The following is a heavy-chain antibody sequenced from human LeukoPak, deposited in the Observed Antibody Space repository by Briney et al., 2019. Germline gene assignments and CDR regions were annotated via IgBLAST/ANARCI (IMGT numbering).Heavy chain of an antibody. V-gene: IGHV3-21*04. D-gene: IGHD1-26*01. J-gene: IGHJ6*03. Sequence: GGSLRLSCAASGFTFSSYSMNWVRQAPGKGLEWVSSISSSSSYIYYADSVKGRFTISRDNAKNSLYLQMNSLRAEDTALYYCARDLPYSGSYYYYYYMDVWGKGTTVTVSS. CDR1: GFTFSSYS. CDR3: ARDLPYSGSYYYYYYMDV. CDR2: ISSSSSYI.